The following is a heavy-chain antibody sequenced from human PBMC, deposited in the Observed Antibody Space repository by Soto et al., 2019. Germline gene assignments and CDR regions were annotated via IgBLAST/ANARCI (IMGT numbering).Heavy chain of an antibody. V-gene: IGHV4-34*01. J-gene: IGHJ4*02. CDR2: IYHRGST. Sequence: PSETLSLTCVVSGGSLSDYFWSWIRQPPGMALEWIGEIYHRGSTNYNPSLKSRVTISVDKSKNQFSLKLSSVTAADTAVYYCARHPPNYYDSSGDYWGQGTLVTVSS. CDR1: GGSLSDYF. D-gene: IGHD3-22*01. CDR3: ARHPPNYYDSSGDY.